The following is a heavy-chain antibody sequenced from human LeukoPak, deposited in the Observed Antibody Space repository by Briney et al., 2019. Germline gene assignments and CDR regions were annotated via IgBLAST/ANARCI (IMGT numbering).Heavy chain of an antibody. CDR1: GFTFDDYA. V-gene: IGHV3-9*01. CDR3: AKDYGSSGWYDY. D-gene: IGHD6-19*01. Sequence: GGSLRLSCAASGFTFDDYAMHWVRRAPGKGLEWVSGISWNSGSIGYADSVKGRFTISRDNAKNSLYLQMNSLRAEDTALYYCAKDYGSSGWYDYWGQGTLVTVSS. CDR2: ISWNSGSI. J-gene: IGHJ4*02.